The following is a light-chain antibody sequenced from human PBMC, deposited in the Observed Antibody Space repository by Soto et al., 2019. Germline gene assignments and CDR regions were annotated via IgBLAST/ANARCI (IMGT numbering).Light chain of an antibody. V-gene: IGLV2-14*03. CDR3: SSFTTSTSYV. Sequence: QSALTQRASVSGSPGQSITISCTGTSSDVGAYDYVSWYQQHPGEVPKLMIFDVSDRPSGVSNRFSGSKSGNTASLTISGLQAEDEADYYCSSFTTSTSYVFGTGTKVTVL. CDR1: SSDVGAYDY. CDR2: DVS. J-gene: IGLJ1*01.